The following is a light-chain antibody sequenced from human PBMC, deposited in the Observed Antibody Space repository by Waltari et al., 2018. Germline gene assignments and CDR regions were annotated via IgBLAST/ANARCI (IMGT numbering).Light chain of an antibody. V-gene: IGLV2-8*01. J-gene: IGLJ2*01. CDR2: GVN. CDR3: SSYAGSNRVI. Sequence: QSALTQPPSASGSPGQSVTISCTGTSSDVGGYDYVSWYQQHPGKAPKPMIYGVNNRPSGVPNRCSGSGSGHTASLTVSGLRPEDEADYYCSSYAGSNRVIFGGGTKLTVL. CDR1: SSDVGGYDY.